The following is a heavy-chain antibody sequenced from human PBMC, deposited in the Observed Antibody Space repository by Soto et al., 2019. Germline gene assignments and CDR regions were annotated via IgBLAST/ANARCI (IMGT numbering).Heavy chain of an antibody. Sequence: PSETLSLTCTVSGGSISSYYWSWIRQPPGKGLEWIGEINHSGSTNYNPSLKSRVTISVDVSKSQFSLKLSSVTAADTAVYYCARTSRFDYWGQGTLVTVS. CDR3: ARTSRFDY. D-gene: IGHD6-6*01. CDR1: GGSISSYY. V-gene: IGHV4-34*01. CDR2: INHSGST. J-gene: IGHJ4*02.